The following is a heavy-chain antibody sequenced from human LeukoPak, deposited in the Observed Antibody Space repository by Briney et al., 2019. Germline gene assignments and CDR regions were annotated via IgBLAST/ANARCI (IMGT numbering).Heavy chain of an antibody. CDR2: IYTSGST. CDR1: GGSVSSSGDY. V-gene: IGHV4-61*02. Sequence: PSETLSLTCSVSGGSVSSSGDYWTWIRQPAGKELEWIGLIYTSGSTNYNPSLKSRVTISLDTSKNQFSLNLNSVTAADTAVYYCARARNSGYDYYYYYYMDVWGKGTTVTVSS. CDR3: ARARNSGYDYYYYYYMDV. J-gene: IGHJ6*03. D-gene: IGHD5-12*01.